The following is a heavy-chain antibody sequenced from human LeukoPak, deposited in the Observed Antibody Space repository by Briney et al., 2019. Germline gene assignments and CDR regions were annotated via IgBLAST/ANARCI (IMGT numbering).Heavy chain of an antibody. D-gene: IGHD3-3*01. CDR2: IYTSGST. J-gene: IGHJ6*02. Sequence: SETLSLTCTVSGGSISSYYWSWIRQLAGKGLEWIGRIYTSGSTNYNPSLKSRVTMSVDTSKNQFSLKLSSVTAADTAVYYCARGQADFWSGYYYYGMDVWGQGTTVTVSS. CDR3: ARGQADFWSGYYYYGMDV. V-gene: IGHV4-4*07. CDR1: GGSISSYY.